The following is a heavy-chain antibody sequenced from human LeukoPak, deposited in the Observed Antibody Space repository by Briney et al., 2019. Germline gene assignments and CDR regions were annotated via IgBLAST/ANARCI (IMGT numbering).Heavy chain of an antibody. Sequence: PGGSLRLSCAASGFTFSSYGMHWVRQAPGKGLEWGAVIWYDGSNKYYAYSVKGRFTISRDNSKNTLYLQMNSLRAEDTAVYYCAKETHPVTTYYFDYWGQGTLVTVSS. CDR1: GFTFSSYG. D-gene: IGHD4-17*01. V-gene: IGHV3-33*06. CDR3: AKETHPVTTYYFDY. CDR2: IWYDGSNK. J-gene: IGHJ4*02.